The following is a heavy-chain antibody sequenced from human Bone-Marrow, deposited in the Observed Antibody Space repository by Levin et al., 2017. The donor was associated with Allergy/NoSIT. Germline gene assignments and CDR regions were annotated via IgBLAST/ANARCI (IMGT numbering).Heavy chain of an antibody. CDR1: GASISTNNYY. CDR3: GRHAALHDYGGDKYRGAMDV. D-gene: IGHD4-23*01. Sequence: SETLSLTCTVSGASISTNNYYWGWFRQPPGTGLEWIGSIYYSESTYYTPSLKSRVTISVDTSKNQFSLKVRSVTAAATAVYYCGRHAALHDYGGDKYRGAMDVWGQGTTVTVSS. V-gene: IGHV4-39*01. CDR2: IYYSEST. J-gene: IGHJ6*02.